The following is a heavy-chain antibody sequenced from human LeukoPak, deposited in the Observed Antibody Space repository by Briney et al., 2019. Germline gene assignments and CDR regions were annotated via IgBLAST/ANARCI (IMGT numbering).Heavy chain of an antibody. D-gene: IGHD5-24*01. Sequence: SETLSLTCTVSGGSISSYYWSWLRQPPGKGLEWIGYIYYSGSTNYNPSLKSRVTISVDTSKNQFSLKLSSVTAADTAVYYCARGGDGYNLFDYWGQGTLVTVSS. CDR3: ARGGDGYNLFDY. CDR1: GGSISSYY. V-gene: IGHV4-59*01. CDR2: IYYSGST. J-gene: IGHJ4*02.